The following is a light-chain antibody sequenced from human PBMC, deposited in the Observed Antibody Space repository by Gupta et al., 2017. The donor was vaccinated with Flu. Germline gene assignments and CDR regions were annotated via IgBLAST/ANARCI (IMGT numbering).Light chain of an antibody. CDR2: ETS. V-gene: IGLV7-46*01. Sequence: GTVTISCGSSNGAVTRGQWPYWFKKKSGQAPMMLMYETSKRHSWSPARLSGSLLGGKAALTLYGAQAEDEAEYYCQPYYRGAVVFGGGTKLTVL. CDR1: NGAVTRGQW. CDR3: QPYYRGAVV. J-gene: IGLJ3*02.